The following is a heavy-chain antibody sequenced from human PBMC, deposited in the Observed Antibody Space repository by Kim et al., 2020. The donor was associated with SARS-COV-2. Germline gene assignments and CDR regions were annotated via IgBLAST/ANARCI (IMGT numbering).Heavy chain of an antibody. V-gene: IGHV3-21*01. D-gene: IGHD6-19*01. CDR1: GFTFSSYS. J-gene: IGHJ3*02. CDR2: ISSSSSYI. CDR3: ARETPGIAVAGTNLHAFDI. Sequence: GGSLRLSCAASGFTFSSYSMNWVRQAPGKGLEWVSSISSSSSYIYYADSVKGRFTISRDNAKNSLYLQMNSLRAGDTAVYYCARETPGIAVAGTNLHAFDIWGQGTMVTVSS.